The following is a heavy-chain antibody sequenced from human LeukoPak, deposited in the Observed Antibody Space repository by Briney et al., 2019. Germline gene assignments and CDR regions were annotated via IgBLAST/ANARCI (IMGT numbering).Heavy chain of an antibody. Sequence: PGGSLRLSCAASGLTVSGNFMTWVRQAPGKGPDWVSVIYSGGSTYYADSVKGRFTISRDNSKNTLYLLMNSLRAEDTAVYYCARVVYSGCYSQGFDIWGQGTMVTVSS. V-gene: IGHV3-66*01. CDR2: IYSGGST. CDR3: ARVVYSGCYSQGFDI. D-gene: IGHD2-21*01. J-gene: IGHJ3*02. CDR1: GLTVSGNF.